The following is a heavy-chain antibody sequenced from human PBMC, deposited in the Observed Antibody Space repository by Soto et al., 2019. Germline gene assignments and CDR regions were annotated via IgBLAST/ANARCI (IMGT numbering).Heavy chain of an antibody. D-gene: IGHD6-13*01. V-gene: IGHV3-21*01. CDR3: ARDQERIAAAGGFDY. CDR1: GFTFSSYS. J-gene: IGHJ4*02. CDR2: ISSSSSYI. Sequence: EVQLVESGGGLVKPGGSLRLSCAASGFTFSSYSMNWVRQAPGKGLEWVSSISSSSSYIYYADSVKGRFTISRDNAKNSLYRQMNSLRAEDTAVYYCARDQERIAAAGGFDYWGQGTLVTVSS.